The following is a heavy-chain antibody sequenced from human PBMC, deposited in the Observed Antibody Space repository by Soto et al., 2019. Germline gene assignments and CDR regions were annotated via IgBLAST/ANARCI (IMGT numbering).Heavy chain of an antibody. CDR2: IIPIFCAA. CDR1: GGTFSTYA. CDR3: ARGTMVRGVHNWFDP. Sequence: QVQLVQSGAEVKKPGSSVKVSCKASGGTFSTYAINWVRQAPGQGVEWMGGIIPIFCAANYAPKFQGRVTITADDSTSTDYMELGSMGSEDTAVYYCARGTMVRGVHNWFDPWGQGTLVTVSS. D-gene: IGHD3-10*01. J-gene: IGHJ5*02. V-gene: IGHV1-69*01.